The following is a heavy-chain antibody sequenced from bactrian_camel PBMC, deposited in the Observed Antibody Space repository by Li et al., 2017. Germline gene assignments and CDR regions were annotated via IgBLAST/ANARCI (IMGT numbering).Heavy chain of an antibody. D-gene: IGHD1*01. CDR1: ISGYSFRGYG. J-gene: IGHJ6*01. Sequence: HVQLVESGGGSVQAGGSLKLACVGSISGYSFRGYGMAWFRQAPGKEREGVAAIDTRGSVTIADSVKGRFSISKDNAGSTLYLQMNDLRPEDTAMYFCAARPINTRDCVAGGTAEFGYWGQGTQVTVS. CDR3: AARPINTRDCVAGGTAEFGY. V-gene: IGHV3S1*01. CDR2: IDTRGSVT.